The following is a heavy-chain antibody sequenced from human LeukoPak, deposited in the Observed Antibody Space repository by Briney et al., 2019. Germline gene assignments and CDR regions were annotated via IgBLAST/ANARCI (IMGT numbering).Heavy chain of an antibody. J-gene: IGHJ6*03. D-gene: IGHD2-2*02. CDR2: ITSSSIYI. CDR3: ARVRIPRRFSGYMDV. CDR1: GFTFSSYT. V-gene: IGHV3-21*01. Sequence: PGGSLRLSCAASGFTFSSYTMNWVRQAPGKGLEWVSSITSSSIYIYYADSVKGRFTISRDNAKNSLYLQMNSLRAEDTAVYYCARVRIPRRFSGYMDVWGKGTTVTVSS.